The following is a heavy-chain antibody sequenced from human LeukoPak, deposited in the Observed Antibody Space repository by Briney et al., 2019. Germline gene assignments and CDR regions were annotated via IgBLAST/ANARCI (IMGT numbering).Heavy chain of an antibody. CDR3: ATAPRRKYYYGSGSYYNY. D-gene: IGHD3-10*01. V-gene: IGHV1-24*01. J-gene: IGHJ4*02. CDR2: FDPEDGET. CDR1: GYTLTELS. Sequence: GASVKVSCKVSGYTLTELSMHWVRQAPGKGLEWMGGFDPEDGETIYEQKFQGRVTMTEDTSTDTAYMELSSLRSEDTAVYYCATAPRRKYYYGSGSYYNYWGQGTLVTVSS.